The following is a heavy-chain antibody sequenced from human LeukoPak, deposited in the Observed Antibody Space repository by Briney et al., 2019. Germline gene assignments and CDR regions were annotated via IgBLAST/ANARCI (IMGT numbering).Heavy chain of an antibody. CDR2: INSDGSST. D-gene: IGHD2-8*01. CDR1: GFTFRSYW. V-gene: IGHV3-74*01. J-gene: IGHJ6*02. CDR3: SREEVSNYYYYGMDV. Sequence: PGGSLRLSCAASGFTFRSYWMHWVRQVPGKGLVWVSRINSDGSSTTYADSVKGRFTVSRDNAKNTLYLQMNSLRAEDTAVYYCSREEVSNYYYYGMDVWGQGTTVTVSS.